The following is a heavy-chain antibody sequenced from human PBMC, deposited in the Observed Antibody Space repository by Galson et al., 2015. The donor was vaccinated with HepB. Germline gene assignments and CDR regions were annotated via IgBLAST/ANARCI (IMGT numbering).Heavy chain of an antibody. Sequence: SVKVSCKASGYTFTSYYMYWVRQAPGQGLEWMGIINPSGASTTNAQKFQGRVTLTRDTSTSTVYMELSNLKPEDTAVYYCGRVGGEVSNSWQPGDYWGQGTLVTVSS. CDR1: GYTFTSYY. CDR2: INPSGAST. CDR3: GRVGGEVSNSWQPGDY. D-gene: IGHD6-13*01. J-gene: IGHJ4*02. V-gene: IGHV1-46*03.